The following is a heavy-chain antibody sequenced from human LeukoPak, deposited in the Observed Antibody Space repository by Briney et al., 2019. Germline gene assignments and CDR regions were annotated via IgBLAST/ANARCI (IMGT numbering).Heavy chain of an antibody. Sequence: PSETLSLTCAVYGGSFSGYYWSWIRQPPGKGLEWIGEINHSGSTNYNPSLKSRVTVSVDTSKNQFSLKLSSVTAADTAVYYCARGGGYYDSSGYVDYWGQGTLVTASS. D-gene: IGHD3-22*01. V-gene: IGHV4-34*01. CDR1: GGSFSGYY. CDR3: ARGGGYYDSSGYVDY. J-gene: IGHJ4*02. CDR2: INHSGST.